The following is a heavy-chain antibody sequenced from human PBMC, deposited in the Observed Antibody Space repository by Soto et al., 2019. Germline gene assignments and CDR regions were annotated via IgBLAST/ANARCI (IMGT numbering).Heavy chain of an antibody. CDR2: VHSSGIT. V-gene: IGHV4-61*01. J-gene: IGHJ5*02. Sequence: SETLSLTCTVSGGSVSNDNFYWSWIRQPPGKGLEWIGYVHSSGITNYNPSLKRRVTISVDTSRNQFSLRLCSVTAADTAVYYCARGLTMGQLPSHFDHWGQGALVTVSS. CDR3: ARGLTMGQLPSHFDH. CDR1: GGSVSNDNFY. D-gene: IGHD3-16*01.